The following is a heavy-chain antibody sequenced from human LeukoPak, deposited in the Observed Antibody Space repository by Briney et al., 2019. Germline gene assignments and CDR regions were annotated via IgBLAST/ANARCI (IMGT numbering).Heavy chain of an antibody. Sequence: SETLSLTCAVYGGSFSGYYWSWIRQPPGKGLEWIGEIKHSGSTNYNPSLKSRVTISVDTSKNQFSLKLSSVTAADTAVYYCARQPYSSSWYAYFQHWGQGTLVTVSS. CDR1: GGSFSGYY. D-gene: IGHD6-13*01. CDR2: IKHSGST. CDR3: ARQPYSSSWYAYFQH. V-gene: IGHV4-34*01. J-gene: IGHJ1*01.